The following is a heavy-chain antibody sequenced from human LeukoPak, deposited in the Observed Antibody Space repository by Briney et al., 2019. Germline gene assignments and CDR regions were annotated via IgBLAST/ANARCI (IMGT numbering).Heavy chain of an antibody. CDR1: GYSFTSYW. Sequence: GESLKISCKRSGYSFTSYWIGWVRQMPGKGLEWMGIIYPGDSDTRYSPSFQGQVTISADKSISTAYLQWSSLKASDTAMYYCARSPPALQLWFSNPSGFDYWGQGTLVTVSS. CDR2: IYPGDSDT. V-gene: IGHV5-51*01. D-gene: IGHD5-18*01. CDR3: ARSPPALQLWFSNPSGFDY. J-gene: IGHJ4*02.